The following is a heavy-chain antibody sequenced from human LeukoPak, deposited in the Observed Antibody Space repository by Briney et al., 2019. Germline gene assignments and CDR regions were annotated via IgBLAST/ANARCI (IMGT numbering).Heavy chain of an antibody. CDR2: IGIVGDT. CDR1: GFTFSSHD. J-gene: IGHJ4*02. CDR3: ARGAGSYNSGLDY. D-gene: IGHD6-19*01. Sequence: GGSLRLSCAASGFTFSSHDMHWVRQATGKGLEWVSAIGIVGDTYYPDSVKGRFTISRENAKNSLYLQMNSLTVGDTAVYYCARGAGSYNSGLDYWGQGTLVTVSS. V-gene: IGHV3-13*01.